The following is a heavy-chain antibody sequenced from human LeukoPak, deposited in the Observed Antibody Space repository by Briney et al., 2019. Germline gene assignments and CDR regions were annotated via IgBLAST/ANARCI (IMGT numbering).Heavy chain of an antibody. CDR1: GFTFSSYA. CDR3: AKNVVATASTGWFDP. V-gene: IGHV3-23*01. Sequence: GGSLRLSCAASGFTFSSYAMGWVRQAPGKGLEWVSAISGSGGSTYYADSVKGRFTISRDNSKNTLYLQMNSLRAEDTAVYYCAKNVVATASTGWFDPWGQGTLVTVSS. CDR2: ISGSGGST. J-gene: IGHJ5*02. D-gene: IGHD5-12*01.